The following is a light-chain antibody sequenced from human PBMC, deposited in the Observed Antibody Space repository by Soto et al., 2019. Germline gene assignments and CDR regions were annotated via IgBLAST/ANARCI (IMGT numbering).Light chain of an antibody. CDR2: AAS. CDR3: QQANSFPWT. CDR1: QDISGW. J-gene: IGKJ1*01. V-gene: IGKV1D-12*01. Sequence: MTQSPSSVSASVGDRVTITFRASQDISGWLAWFQQKPGKAPNLLIYAASILQSGVPSRFSGSGSGTDFTLTITYLQPEDFATYYCQQANSFPWTFGQGTKVDI.